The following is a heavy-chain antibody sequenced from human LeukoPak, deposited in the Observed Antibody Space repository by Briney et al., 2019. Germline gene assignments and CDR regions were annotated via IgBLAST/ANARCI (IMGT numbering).Heavy chain of an antibody. Sequence: GGSLRLSCAASGFTFSNAWMSWVRQAPGKGLEWVGRIKSKSDGGTTDYAAPVKGRFTISRDDSKDTLYLQMNSLRADDTAGYYCAKDSGSGTIFLTMYYFDYWGQGTLVTVSS. V-gene: IGHV3-15*01. CDR2: IKSKSDGGTT. J-gene: IGHJ4*02. D-gene: IGHD3-10*01. CDR1: GFTFSNAW. CDR3: AKDSGSGTIFLTMYYFDY.